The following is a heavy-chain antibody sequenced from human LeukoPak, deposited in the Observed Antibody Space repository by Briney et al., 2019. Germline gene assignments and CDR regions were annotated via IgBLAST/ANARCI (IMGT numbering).Heavy chain of an antibody. CDR2: ISSSGSTI. J-gene: IGHJ1*01. Sequence: GGSLRLSCAASGFTFSDYYMSWIRQAPGKGLEWVSYISSSGSTIYYADSVKGRFTISRDNSKNTLYLQMNSLRAEDTAVYYCARGAPYYYDSSGYSHFQHWGQGTLVTVSS. V-gene: IGHV3-11*04. D-gene: IGHD3-22*01. CDR3: ARGAPYYYDSSGYSHFQH. CDR1: GFTFSDYY.